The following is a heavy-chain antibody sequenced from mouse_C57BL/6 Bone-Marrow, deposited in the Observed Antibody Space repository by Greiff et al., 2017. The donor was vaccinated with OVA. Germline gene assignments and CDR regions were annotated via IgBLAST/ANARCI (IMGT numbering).Heavy chain of an antibody. Sequence: QVQLQQPGAELVMPGASVKLSCKASGYTFTSYWMHWVKQRPGQGLEWIGEIDPSDSYTNYNQKFKGKSTLTVDKSSSTAYMQLSSLTSEDSPFYYCASLPYGNPYYYAMDYWGQGTSVTVSS. D-gene: IGHD2-1*01. CDR2: IDPSDSYT. CDR3: ASLPYGNPYYYAMDY. J-gene: IGHJ4*01. CDR1: GYTFTSYW. V-gene: IGHV1-69*01.